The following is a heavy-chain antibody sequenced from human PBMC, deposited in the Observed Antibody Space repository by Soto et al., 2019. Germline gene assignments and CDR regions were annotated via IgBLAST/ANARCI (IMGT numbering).Heavy chain of an antibody. J-gene: IGHJ4*02. Sequence: ASVKVSCKASGYTFTGYYMHWVRQAPGQGLEWMGRIIPILGVANYAQKFQGRVTITADKSTSTAYMELSSLRSEDTAVYYCATQPSDCSGGSCYNDYWGRGTLVTVSS. CDR1: GYTFTGYY. D-gene: IGHD2-15*01. V-gene: IGHV1-69*02. CDR3: ATQPSDCSGGSCYNDY. CDR2: IIPILGVA.